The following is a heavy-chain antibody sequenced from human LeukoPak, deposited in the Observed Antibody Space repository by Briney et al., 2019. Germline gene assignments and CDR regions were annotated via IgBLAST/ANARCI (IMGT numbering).Heavy chain of an antibody. V-gene: IGHV4-39*01. CDR1: GGSISSSRYS. D-gene: IGHD6-13*01. CDR2: IYYSGST. J-gene: IGHJ4*02. CDR3: ARQQLVRVYYFDY. Sequence: SETLSLTCTVSGGSISSSRYSWGWIRQPPGKGLEWIGSIYYSGSTYYNPSLKSRVTISVDTSKNQFSLKLSSVTAADTAVYYCARQQLVRVYYFDYWGQGTLITVSS.